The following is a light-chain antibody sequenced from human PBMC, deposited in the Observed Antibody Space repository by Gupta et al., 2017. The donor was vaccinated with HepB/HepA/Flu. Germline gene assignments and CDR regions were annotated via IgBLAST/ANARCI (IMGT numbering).Light chain of an antibody. CDR1: QSISSY. CDR3: QQSYRTWT. CDR2: AAS. Sequence: DIQMSQSPSSRSASVGDRVTIPCRASQSISSYLNWYQQKPGEAPKLLIYAASSLQSGVPSRFSGSGSGTDFTLTISSLQPEDFATYYCQQSYRTWTFGQGTKVEIK. J-gene: IGKJ1*01. V-gene: IGKV1-39*01.